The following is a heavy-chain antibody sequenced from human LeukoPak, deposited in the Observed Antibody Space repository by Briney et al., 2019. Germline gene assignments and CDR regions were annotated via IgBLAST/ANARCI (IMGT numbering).Heavy chain of an antibody. CDR1: GFTFSSYG. CDR3: AKAGGWTNYFDY. CDR2: IWYDGSNK. V-gene: IGHV3-33*06. J-gene: IGHJ4*02. Sequence: PGRSLRLSCAASGFTFSSYGMHWVRQAPGKGLEWVAVIWYDGSNKYYADSVKGRFTISRDNSKNTLYLQMNSLRAEDTAVYYCAKAGGWTNYFDYWGQGTLVTVSS. D-gene: IGHD6-19*01.